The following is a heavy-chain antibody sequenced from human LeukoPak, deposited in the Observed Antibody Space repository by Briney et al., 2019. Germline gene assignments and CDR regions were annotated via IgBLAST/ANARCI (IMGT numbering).Heavy chain of an antibody. CDR2: IHYSGST. D-gene: IGHD6-19*01. V-gene: IGHV4-59*01. J-gene: IGHJ4*02. Sequence: SETLSLTCSVSGGSMTSYYWSWIRQPPGKGLEWIGNIHYSGSTKYYPSLKSRVTILVDTSRNQLSLRMSSVTAADTAVYYCARPYRSGWSGSFDYWGQGTLVTVSS. CDR1: GGSMTSYY. CDR3: ARPYRSGWSGSFDY.